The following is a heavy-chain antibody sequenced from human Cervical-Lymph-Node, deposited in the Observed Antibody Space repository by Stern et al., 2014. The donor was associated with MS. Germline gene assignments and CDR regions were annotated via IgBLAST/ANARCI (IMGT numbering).Heavy chain of an antibody. CDR3: ARDFEFQLLCD. D-gene: IGHD2-2*01. V-gene: IGHV4-4*02. CDR1: GASISTDNW. Sequence: LQLQESGPGLVKPSGTLSLTCAVSGASISTDNWWSWVRHPPGKGLEWIGEVYHSGSANYNPSLKSRVTMSVDESKNQFSLRLTSVTAADTAVYYCARDFEFQLLCDWGQGALVTVSS. CDR2: VYHSGSA. J-gene: IGHJ4*02.